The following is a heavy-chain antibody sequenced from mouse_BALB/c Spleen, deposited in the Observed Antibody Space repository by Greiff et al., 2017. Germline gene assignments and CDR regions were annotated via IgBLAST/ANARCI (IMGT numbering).Heavy chain of an antibody. CDR2: IDPENGNT. CDR1: GFNIKDYY. V-gene: IGHV14-1*02. J-gene: IGHJ1*01. Sequence: DVQLQESGAELVRPGALVKLSCKASGFNIKDYYMHWVKQRPEQGLEWIGWIDPENGNTIYDPKFQGKASITADTSSNTAYLQLSSLTSEDTAVYYCARGTSWYFDVWGAGTTVTVSS. CDR3: ARGTSWYFDV.